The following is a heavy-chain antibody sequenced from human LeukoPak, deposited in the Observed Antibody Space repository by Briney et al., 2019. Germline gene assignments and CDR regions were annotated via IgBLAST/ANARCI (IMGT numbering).Heavy chain of an antibody. CDR3: ARHVSSTSCYYFVY. J-gene: IGHJ4*02. D-gene: IGHD2-2*01. CDR1: GGTFSSYA. V-gene: IGHV1-69*05. CDR2: IIPIFGTA. Sequence: SVKVSCKASGGTFSSYAISWLRQAPGQGLEWMGGIIPIFGTAKYAQKFQGRVTITTDESTSTAYMELSSLRSEDTAVYDSARHVSSTSCYYFVYWGEGTLVTV.